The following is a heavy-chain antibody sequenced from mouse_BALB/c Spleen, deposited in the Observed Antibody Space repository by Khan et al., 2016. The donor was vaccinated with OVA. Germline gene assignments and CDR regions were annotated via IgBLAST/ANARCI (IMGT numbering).Heavy chain of an antibody. J-gene: IGHJ2*01. CDR1: GYSITSDYA. CDR3: ARVYGGDFDY. V-gene: IGHV3-2*02. Sequence: EVELVESGPGLVKPSQSLSLICTVTGYSITSDYAWNWIRQFPGNKLEWMGFISYSGNTKYNPSLKSRISITRDTSKNQFFLQLNSVTTEDTATYFCARVYGGDFDYLGQGTTLTVSS. CDR2: ISYSGNT. D-gene: IGHD1-1*01.